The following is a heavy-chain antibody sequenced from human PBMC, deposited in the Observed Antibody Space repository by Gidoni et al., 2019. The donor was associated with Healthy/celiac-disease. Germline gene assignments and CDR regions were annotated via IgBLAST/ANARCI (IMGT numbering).Heavy chain of an antibody. Sequence: FTISRDNSKNTLYLQMNSLRAEDTAVYYCARSIDYYYGMDVWGQGTTVTVSS. CDR3: ARSIDYYYGMDV. D-gene: IGHD2-15*01. J-gene: IGHJ6*02. V-gene: IGHV3-53*01.